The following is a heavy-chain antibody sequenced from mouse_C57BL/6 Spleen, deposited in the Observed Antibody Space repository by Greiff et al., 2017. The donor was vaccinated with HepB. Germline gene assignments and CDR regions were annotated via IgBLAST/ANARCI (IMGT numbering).Heavy chain of an antibody. J-gene: IGHJ1*03. CDR3: ARYGPSWYFDV. CDR2: ISYDGSN. Sequence: ESGPGLVKPSQSLSLTCSVTGYSITSGYYWNWIRQFPGNKLEWMGYISYDGSNNYNPSLKNRISITRDTSKNQFFLKLNSVTTEDTATYYCARYGPSWYFDVWGTGTTVTVSS. CDR1: GYSITSGYY. D-gene: IGHD1-1*01. V-gene: IGHV3-6*01.